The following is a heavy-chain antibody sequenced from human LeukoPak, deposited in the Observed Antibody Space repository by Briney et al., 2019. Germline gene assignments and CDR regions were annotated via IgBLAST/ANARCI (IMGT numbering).Heavy chain of an antibody. V-gene: IGHV1-18*01. J-gene: IGHJ4*02. D-gene: IGHD6-19*01. CDR3: ARRSTLYSSGWFYFDY. CDR1: GYSFNKFG. Sequence: ASVKVSCKAFGYSFNKFGISWVRQAPGQGLEWMGWISAYDGNTKYAQILQGRVTMTTDTSTTTAYMELRSLRSDDTAVYYCARRSTLYSSGWFYFDYWGQGTLVTVSS. CDR2: ISAYDGNT.